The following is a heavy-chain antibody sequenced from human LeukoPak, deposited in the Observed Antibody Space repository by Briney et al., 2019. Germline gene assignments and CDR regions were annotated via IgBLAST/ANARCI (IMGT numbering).Heavy chain of an antibody. D-gene: IGHD3-10*01. J-gene: IGHJ4*02. Sequence: SSETLSLTCTVSGGSISSYYWSWIRQPPGKGLEWIGYIYYSGSTNYNPSLKSRVTISVDTSKNQFSLKLSSVTAADTAVYYCARYATMVRGVIPYFDYWGQGTLVTVSS. CDR3: ARYATMVRGVIPYFDY. V-gene: IGHV4-59*01. CDR2: IYYSGST. CDR1: GGSISSYY.